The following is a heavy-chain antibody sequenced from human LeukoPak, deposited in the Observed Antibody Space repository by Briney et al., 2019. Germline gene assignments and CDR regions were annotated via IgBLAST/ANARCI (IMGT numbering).Heavy chain of an antibody. Sequence: GGSLRLSCAASGFTFSSYEMNWVRQAPGKGLEWVSGINWNGGSTGYADSVKGRFTISRDNAKNSLYLQMNSLRAEDTALYYCARDGYGDYPPRFDYWGQGTLVTVSS. CDR3: ARDGYGDYPPRFDY. CDR2: INWNGGST. J-gene: IGHJ4*02. CDR1: GFTFSSYE. D-gene: IGHD4-17*01. V-gene: IGHV3-20*04.